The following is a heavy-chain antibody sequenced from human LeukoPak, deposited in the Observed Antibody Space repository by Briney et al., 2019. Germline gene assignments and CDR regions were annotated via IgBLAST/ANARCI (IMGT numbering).Heavy chain of an antibody. V-gene: IGHV4-38-2*02. CDR2: IYYSGST. CDR3: ARLYCISTSCYTIDY. J-gene: IGHJ4*02. D-gene: IGHD2-2*02. CDR1: GYSFDSGNY. Sequence: PSETLSLTCTVSGYSFDSGNYWGWIRQPPGKGLEWIAIIYYSGSTSYNPSLKSRVTVSIDTSKNKFSLKLYSVSAADTALYYCARLYCISTSCYTIDYWGQGTLVTVSS.